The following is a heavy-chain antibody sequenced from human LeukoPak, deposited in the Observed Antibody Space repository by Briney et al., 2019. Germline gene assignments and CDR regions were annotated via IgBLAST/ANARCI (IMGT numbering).Heavy chain of an antibody. V-gene: IGHV4-39*01. CDR1: GGSISSSSYY. Sequence: SETLSLTCTVSGGSISSSSYYWGWIRQPPGKGLEWIGSIYYSGSTYYNPSLKSRVTISVDTSKNQFSLKLSPVTAADTAVYYCARLVLDGPFDYWGQGTLVTVSS. J-gene: IGHJ4*02. CDR3: ARLVLDGPFDY. D-gene: IGHD5-24*01. CDR2: IYYSGST.